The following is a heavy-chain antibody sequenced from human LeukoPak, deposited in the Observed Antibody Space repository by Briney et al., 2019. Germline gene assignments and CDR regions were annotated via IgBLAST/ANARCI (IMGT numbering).Heavy chain of an antibody. CDR3: ARDLRGGFDS. Sequence: ASMKVSCKASGYSFTDYYMHWVRQAPGHGLEWMGWINPISGGTNYAQSFQGRVTMTRDTSISTAHMELNKLTSNDTAVYYCARDLRGGFDSWGQGTLVTVSS. V-gene: IGHV1-2*02. CDR1: GYSFTDYY. D-gene: IGHD3-16*01. CDR2: INPISGGT. J-gene: IGHJ5*01.